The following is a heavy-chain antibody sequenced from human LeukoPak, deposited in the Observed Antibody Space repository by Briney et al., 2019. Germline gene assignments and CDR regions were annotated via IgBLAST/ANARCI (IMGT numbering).Heavy chain of an antibody. J-gene: IGHJ3*02. CDR3: ARADYYDSSGYYPDAFDI. V-gene: IGHV4-34*01. CDR1: GGSFSGYY. CDR2: INHSGST. Sequence: SETLSLTCAVYGGSFSGYYWSWIRQPPGKGLEWIGEINHSGSTNYNPSLKSRVTISVDTSKNQFSLKLSSVTAADTAVYYCARADYYDSSGYYPDAFDIWGQGTTVTVSS. D-gene: IGHD3-22*01.